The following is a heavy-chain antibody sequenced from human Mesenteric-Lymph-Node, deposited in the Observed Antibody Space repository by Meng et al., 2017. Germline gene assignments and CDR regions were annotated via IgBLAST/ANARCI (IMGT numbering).Heavy chain of an antibody. CDR2: IYYSGST. Sequence: QVQRQESGPGLVKPSQTLSLTCTVSGGSISSGGFYWSWIRQHPGKGLEWIGYIYYSGSTYYNPSLRSRVAISIDTSKNQFSLKLTSVTAADTAVYFCARTNYGDYNWFDPWGQGTPVTVSS. CDR3: ARTNYGDYNWFDP. CDR1: GGSISSGGFY. J-gene: IGHJ5*02. V-gene: IGHV4-31*03. D-gene: IGHD4-17*01.